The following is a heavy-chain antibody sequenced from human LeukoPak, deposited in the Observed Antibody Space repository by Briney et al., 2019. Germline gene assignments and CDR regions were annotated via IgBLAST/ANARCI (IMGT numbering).Heavy chain of an antibody. CDR2: ISNDGSRK. CDR1: GFTFSRHG. V-gene: IGHV3-30*03. D-gene: IGHD3-22*01. CDR3: AREFSYYDSSGYFDY. Sequence: GGSLRLSCAPSGFTFSRHGMHWVRQAPGKGLEWVAIISNDGSRKYYGHSVEGRFTISRDNSKNTLYLQMDSLRAEDTAVYYCAREFSYYDSSGYFDYWGQGTLVTVSS. J-gene: IGHJ4*02.